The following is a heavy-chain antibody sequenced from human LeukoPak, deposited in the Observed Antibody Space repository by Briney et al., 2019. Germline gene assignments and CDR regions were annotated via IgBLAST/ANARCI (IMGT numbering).Heavy chain of an antibody. CDR3: AKVRGYDPDY. J-gene: IGHJ4*02. CDR1: GFTFSSYW. V-gene: IGHV3-23*01. Sequence: GGSLRLSCAASGFTFSSYWMHWVRQAPGKGLEWVSAISGSGGSTYYADSVKGRFTISRDNSKNTLYLQMNSLRAEDTAVYYCAKVRGYDPDYWGQGTLVTVSS. CDR2: ISGSGGST. D-gene: IGHD5-12*01.